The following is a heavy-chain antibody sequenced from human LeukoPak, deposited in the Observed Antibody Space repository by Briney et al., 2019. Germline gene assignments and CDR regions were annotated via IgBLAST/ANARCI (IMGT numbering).Heavy chain of an antibody. V-gene: IGHV4-59*12. CDR1: GGSISIDY. CDR2: IYYSGST. CDR3: ARSYAHDY. J-gene: IGHJ4*02. D-gene: IGHD2-2*01. Sequence: PSETLSLTCTVSGGSISIDYWSWIRQPPGKGLEWIGYIYYSGSTNYNPSLKSRVTISVDTSKNQFSLKLSSVTAADTAVYYCARSYAHDYWGQGTLVTVSS.